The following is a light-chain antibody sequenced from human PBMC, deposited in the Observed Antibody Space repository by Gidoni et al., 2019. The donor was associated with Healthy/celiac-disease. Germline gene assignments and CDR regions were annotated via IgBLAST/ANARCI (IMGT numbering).Light chain of an antibody. J-gene: IGKJ1*01. CDR1: QGISSY. V-gene: IGKV1-9*01. Sequence: DIQLTQSPSFLSASVGDRVTITCRASQGISSYLAWYQQKPGKAPKLLIYAASTLQSGVPSRFSGSGSGTEFTLTISSLQPEDFATYYCQQLNSQRTFXQXTKVEIK. CDR3: QQLNSQRT. CDR2: AAS.